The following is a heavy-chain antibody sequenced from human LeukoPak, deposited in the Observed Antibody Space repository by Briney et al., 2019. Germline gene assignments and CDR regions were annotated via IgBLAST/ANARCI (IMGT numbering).Heavy chain of an antibody. J-gene: IGHJ5*02. Sequence: SETLSLTCAVYGGSFSGYYWSWIRQPPGKGLEWIGEINHSGSTNYNPSLKSRVTISVDTSKNQFSLKLSSVTAADTAVYYCARDLDYGDYVNWFDPWGQGTLVTVSS. V-gene: IGHV4-34*01. CDR1: GGSFSGYY. D-gene: IGHD4-17*01. CDR3: ARDLDYGDYVNWFDP. CDR2: INHSGST.